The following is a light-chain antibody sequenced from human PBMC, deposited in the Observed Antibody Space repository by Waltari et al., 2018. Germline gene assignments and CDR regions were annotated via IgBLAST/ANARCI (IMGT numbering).Light chain of an antibody. CDR3: QQYYSTPWT. J-gene: IGKJ1*01. V-gene: IGKV4-1*01. Sequence: DIVMTQSPDSLAVSLGERATINCKSSQSVLYSSNNKNNLAWYQQKPGKPPKLLISWASTRESGVPDRFSGSGSGTDFTLTISRLQAEEVAVYYCQQYYSTPWTFGQGTKVEIK. CDR1: QSVLYSSNNKNN. CDR2: WAS.